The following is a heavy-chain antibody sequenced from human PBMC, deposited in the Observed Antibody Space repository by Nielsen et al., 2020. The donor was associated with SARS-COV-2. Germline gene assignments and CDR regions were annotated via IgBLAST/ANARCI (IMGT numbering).Heavy chain of an antibody. CDR1: GRSFSGYY. V-gene: IGHV4-34*01. CDR3: ARDTKIQLWLGPFDY. Sequence: GSLRLSCAVYGRSFSGYYWSWIRQPPGKGLEWIGEINHSGSTNYNPSLKSRVTISVDTSKNQFSLKLSSVTAADTAVYYCARDTKIQLWLGPFDYWGQGTLVTVSS. D-gene: IGHD5-18*01. CDR2: INHSGST. J-gene: IGHJ4*02.